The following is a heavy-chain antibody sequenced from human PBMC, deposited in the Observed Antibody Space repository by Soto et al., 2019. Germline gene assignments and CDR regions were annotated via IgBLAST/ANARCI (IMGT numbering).Heavy chain of an antibody. CDR3: NRGSEYDFWSGYL. CDR1: GGTSTRYA. Sequence: QERLVQSGAEVRKPGSSVKVSCKVTGGTSTRYAINWVRQSPGQGLEWLGGIVPLFGTSKYAQKFQGRVTITADTSTNIAYMELRSVRSEDTAVYYWNRGSEYDFWSGYLWGQGTLVSVSS. J-gene: IGHJ4*02. V-gene: IGHV1-69*06. CDR2: IVPLFGTS. D-gene: IGHD3-3*01.